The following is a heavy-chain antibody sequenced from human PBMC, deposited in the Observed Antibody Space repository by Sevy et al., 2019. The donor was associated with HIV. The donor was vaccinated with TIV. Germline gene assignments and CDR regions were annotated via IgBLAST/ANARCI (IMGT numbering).Heavy chain of an antibody. CDR1: GGSISSYY. V-gene: IGHV4-4*07. CDR3: ARGLAARVSYYYYYYMDV. Sequence: SETLSLTCTVSGGSISSYYWSWIRQPAGKGLEWIGRIYTSGSTNYNPSLKSRVTMSVDTSKNQFSLKLSSVTAADTAVYYCARGLAARVSYYYYYYMDVWGKGTTVTVSS. CDR2: IYTSGST. J-gene: IGHJ6*03. D-gene: IGHD6-6*01.